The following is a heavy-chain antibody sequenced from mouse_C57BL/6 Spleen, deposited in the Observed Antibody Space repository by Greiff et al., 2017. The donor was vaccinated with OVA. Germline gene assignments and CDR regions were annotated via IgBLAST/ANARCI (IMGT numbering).Heavy chain of an antibody. V-gene: IGHV5-4*01. Sequence: EVHLVESGGGLVKPGGSLKLSCAASGFTFSSYAMSWVRQTPEKRLEWVATISDGGSYTYYPDNVKGRFTISRDNAKNNLYLQMSHLKSEDTAMYYCARERDYYGSSYCDYWGQGTTLTVSS. J-gene: IGHJ2*01. CDR1: GFTFSSYA. D-gene: IGHD1-1*01. CDR2: ISDGGSYT. CDR3: ARERDYYGSSYCDY.